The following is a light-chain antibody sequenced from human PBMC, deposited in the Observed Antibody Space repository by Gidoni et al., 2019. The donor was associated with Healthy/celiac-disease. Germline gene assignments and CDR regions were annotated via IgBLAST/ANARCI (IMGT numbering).Light chain of an antibody. Sequence: DIQLTQSPSTLAASVGDRVTIPCRASQSISSWLAWYQQKPGKAPKLLIYKASSLESGVPSRFSGSGSGTEFTLTISSLQPDDVATYYCQQYNSYPLTFGGGTKVEIK. CDR2: KAS. CDR1: QSISSW. V-gene: IGKV1-5*03. J-gene: IGKJ4*01. CDR3: QQYNSYPLT.